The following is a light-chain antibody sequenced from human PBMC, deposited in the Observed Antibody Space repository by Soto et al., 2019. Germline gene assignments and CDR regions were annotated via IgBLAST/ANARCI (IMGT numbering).Light chain of an antibody. V-gene: IGLV2-14*03. J-gene: IGLJ1*01. CDR2: DVS. CDR1: SSDVGAYNH. Sequence: QPALTQPASVSGSPGQSITISCTGTSSDVGAYNHVSWYQHHPGKAPKLMIYDVSSRPSGVSNRFSGSKSGNTASLTISGLQAEDETDYYCCSYTTSTTYVFGTGTKVTVL. CDR3: CSYTTSTTYV.